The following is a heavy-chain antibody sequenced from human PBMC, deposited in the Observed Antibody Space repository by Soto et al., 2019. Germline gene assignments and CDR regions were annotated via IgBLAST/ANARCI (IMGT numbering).Heavy chain of an antibody. V-gene: IGHV1-18*04. CDR2: INPNNGNT. J-gene: IGHJ3*02. D-gene: IGHD1-26*01. Sequence: ASVKVSCKASGYTFSNHGINWVRQAPGQGLEWMGWINPNNGNTSYAQKFQGRVSMTTDTSTSTAYMDLSSLTSDDTAVYYCARDRGAGIWENAFEIWGQGTRV. CDR1: GYTFSNHG. CDR3: ARDRGAGIWENAFEI.